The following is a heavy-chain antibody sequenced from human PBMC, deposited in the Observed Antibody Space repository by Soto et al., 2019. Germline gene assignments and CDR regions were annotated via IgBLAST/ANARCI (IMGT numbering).Heavy chain of an antibody. D-gene: IGHD2-2*01. Sequence: QVQLQESGPGLVKPSGTLSLTCAVSGGSISSSNWWSWVRQPPGKGLEWIGEIYHSGSTNYNPSPTSRATXSXDXXENQFSRKLSPVTAADTAVYYCASSRGGNYYGMDVWGQGTTVTVAS. CDR1: GGSISSSNW. J-gene: IGHJ6*02. V-gene: IGHV4-4*02. CDR2: IYHSGST. CDR3: ASSRGGNYYGMDV.